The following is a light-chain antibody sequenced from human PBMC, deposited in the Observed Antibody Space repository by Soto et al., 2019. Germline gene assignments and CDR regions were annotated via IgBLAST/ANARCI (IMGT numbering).Light chain of an antibody. CDR3: ASYTIKKSWV. CDR2: EVA. CDR1: SGDIGAFNH. Sequence: QSVLTQPASVTGSPGQSITISRTGTSGDIGAFNHVSWYQQFPGTAPKLMIYEVANRPSGVSGRFSGSRSGNTASLTISGLQPEDEADYYCASYTIKKSWVFGGGTKVTVL. J-gene: IGLJ3*02. V-gene: IGLV2-14*01.